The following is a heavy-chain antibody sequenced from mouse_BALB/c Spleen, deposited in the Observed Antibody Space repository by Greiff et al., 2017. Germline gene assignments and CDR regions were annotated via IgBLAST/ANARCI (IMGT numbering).Heavy chain of an antibody. Sequence: EVMLVESGPGLVKPSQSLSLTCTVTGYSITSDYAWNWIRQFPGNKLEWMGYISYSGSTSYNPSLKSRISITRDTSKNQFFLQLNSVTTEDTATYYCARWGGKDAMDYWGQGTSVTVSS. J-gene: IGHJ4*01. D-gene: IGHD2-1*01. CDR2: ISYSGST. V-gene: IGHV3-2*02. CDR3: ARWGGKDAMDY. CDR1: GYSITSDYA.